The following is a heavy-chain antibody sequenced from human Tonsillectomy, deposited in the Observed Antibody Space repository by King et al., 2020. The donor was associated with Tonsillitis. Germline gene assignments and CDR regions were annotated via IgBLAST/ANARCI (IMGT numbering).Heavy chain of an antibody. V-gene: IGHV3-9*01. Sequence: VQLVESGGGLVQPGRSLRLSCAASGFTFNDYAMHWVRQAPGKGLEWVSGISSNSDTIDYADSVMGRFTISRDNAKNSLYLQMNSLIPEDTALYYCAKDPGLYYDFWSGYYGLDPWGQGTLVIVSS. CDR3: AKDPGLYYDFWSGYYGLDP. D-gene: IGHD3-3*01. J-gene: IGHJ5*02. CDR2: ISSNSDTI. CDR1: GFTFNDYA.